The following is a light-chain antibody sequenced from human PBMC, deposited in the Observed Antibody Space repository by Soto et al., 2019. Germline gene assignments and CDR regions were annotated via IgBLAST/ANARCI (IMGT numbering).Light chain of an antibody. CDR1: QGIRSD. Sequence: AIQMTQSPSSLSASVGDRVTLTCRASQGIRSDLGWYQQKPGIAPRFLIYAASNLQSGVPSRFSGSGSGTDFTLTISSLRPEDFATYYCVQHYNYPPTFGQGTKVEVK. V-gene: IGKV1-6*01. CDR3: VQHYNYPPT. J-gene: IGKJ1*01. CDR2: AAS.